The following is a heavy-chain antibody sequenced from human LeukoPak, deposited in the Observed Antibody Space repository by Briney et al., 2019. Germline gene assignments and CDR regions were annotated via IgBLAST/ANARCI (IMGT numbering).Heavy chain of an antibody. D-gene: IGHD3-10*01. CDR1: GGSISSSSYY. Sequence: SETLSLTCTVSGGSISSSSYYWGWIRQPPGKGLEWIGSIYYSGSTYYNPSLKSRVTISVDTSKNQFSLKLSSVTAADTAVYYCARESEWSYYGSARGNWFDPWGQGTLVTVSS. CDR2: IYYSGST. J-gene: IGHJ5*02. V-gene: IGHV4-39*07. CDR3: ARESEWSYYGSARGNWFDP.